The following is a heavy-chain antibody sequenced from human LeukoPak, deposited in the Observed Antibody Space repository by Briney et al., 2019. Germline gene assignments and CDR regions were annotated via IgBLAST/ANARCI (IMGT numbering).Heavy chain of an antibody. D-gene: IGHD5-24*01. V-gene: IGHV3-21*04. CDR1: GFTFSSYS. CDR2: ISSSSSYI. CDR3: AKDLEMTTMGYLQH. Sequence: GGSLRLSCAASGFTFSSYSMNWVRQAPGKGLEWVSSISSSSSYIYYADSVKGRFTISRDNSKNTVYLQMNSLRAEDTAVYYCAKDLEMTTMGYLQHWGQGTLVTVSS. J-gene: IGHJ1*01.